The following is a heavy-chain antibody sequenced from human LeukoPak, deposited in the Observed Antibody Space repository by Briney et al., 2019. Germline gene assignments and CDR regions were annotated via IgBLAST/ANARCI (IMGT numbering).Heavy chain of an antibody. CDR3: ARHILTAGSIE. CDR1: GGSISSYY. CDR2: MYYSGST. J-gene: IGHJ4*02. Sequence: PSETLSLTCTVSGGSISSYYCSCIRQPPGKGLEWIGYMYYSGSTKYSPSLKSRVTISIDTSKNQFSLKLSSVTAADTAVYYCARHILTAGSIEWGQGTLVTVSS. D-gene: IGHD3-9*01. V-gene: IGHV4-59*08.